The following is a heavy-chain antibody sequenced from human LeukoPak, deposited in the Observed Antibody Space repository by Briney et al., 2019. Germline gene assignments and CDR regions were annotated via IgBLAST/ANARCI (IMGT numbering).Heavy chain of an antibody. Sequence: SETLSLTCTVSGGSISSSSYYWGWIRQPPGKGLEWIGSIYYSGSTYYNPSLKSRVTISVDTSKNQFSLKLSSVTAADTAVYYCARAPVLRYFDWLSGRYYYYYYMDVWGKGTTVTISS. D-gene: IGHD3-9*01. J-gene: IGHJ6*03. CDR2: IYYSGST. V-gene: IGHV4-39*01. CDR1: GGSISSSSYY. CDR3: ARAPVLRYFDWLSGRYYYYYYMDV.